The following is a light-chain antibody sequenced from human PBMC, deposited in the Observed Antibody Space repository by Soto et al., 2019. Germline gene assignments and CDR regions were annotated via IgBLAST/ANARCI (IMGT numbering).Light chain of an antibody. V-gene: IGKV3-20*01. J-gene: IGKJ2*01. CDR2: GAS. Sequence: EIVLTQSPGTLSLSPGERATLSCRASQTVSSSYLAWYQQKPGQAPRLLIYGASTRATGIPGRFSGSASGTDCTLAISRLLPESFGVYYCQQYGPSPMYTFGQGTYLEIK. CDR1: QTVSSSY. CDR3: QQYGPSPMYT.